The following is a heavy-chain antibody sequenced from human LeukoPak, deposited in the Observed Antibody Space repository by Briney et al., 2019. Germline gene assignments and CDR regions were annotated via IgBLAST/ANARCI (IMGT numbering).Heavy chain of an antibody. J-gene: IGHJ4*02. CDR3: ARRQGYCDSTACCSTYFDY. D-gene: IGHD2-2*01. V-gene: IGHV3-21*01. CDR1: GFTFSSYS. CDR2: ISSSGAHI. Sequence: IPGGSLRLSCVASGFTFSSYSVNWVRQAPGKGLEWVSSISSSGAHIYYADSVKGRFTISRDNAKNSLYLQMISLRAEDTAVYYCARRQGYCDSTACCSTYFDYWGQGTLVTVSS.